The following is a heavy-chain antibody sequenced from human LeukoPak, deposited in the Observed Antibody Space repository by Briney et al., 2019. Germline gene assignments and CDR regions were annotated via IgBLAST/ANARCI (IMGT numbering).Heavy chain of an antibody. CDR3: ARDTLLGGWYEEQLFDY. V-gene: IGHV1-3*04. Sequence: GSGKLSCKASVYTFASYAMHCMRQAPGQRLEWMGWINTGNGNTKYSQKFQGRVTITRDTSASTAYMELSSLRSEDTAVYYCARDTLLGGWYEEQLFDYWGQGTLVTVSS. CDR2: INTGNGNT. CDR1: VYTFASYA. J-gene: IGHJ4*02. D-gene: IGHD6-19*01.